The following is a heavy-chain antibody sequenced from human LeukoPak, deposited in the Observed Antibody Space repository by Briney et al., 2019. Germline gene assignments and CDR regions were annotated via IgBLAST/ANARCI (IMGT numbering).Heavy chain of an antibody. J-gene: IGHJ3*02. Sequence: ASVKVSCKASGFTFTKYYIHWVRQAPGQGLEWMGWMNPNSGGADFAQNFQGRVTMTRDTSISTAYMELRRLRFDDTAVYYCSLGAFDIWGQGTMVTVSS. D-gene: IGHD3-16*01. V-gene: IGHV1-2*02. CDR2: MNPNSGGA. CDR3: SLGAFDI. CDR1: GFTFTKYY.